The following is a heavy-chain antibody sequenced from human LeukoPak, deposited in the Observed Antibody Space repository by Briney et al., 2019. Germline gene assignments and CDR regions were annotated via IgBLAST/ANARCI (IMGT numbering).Heavy chain of an antibody. CDR1: GFTFSSYG. J-gene: IGHJ6*03. V-gene: IGHV3-33*06. CDR2: IWYDGSNK. Sequence: GGSLRLSCAASGFTFSSYGMHWVRQAPGKGLEWVAVIWYDGSNKYYADSVKGRFTISRDNSKNTLYLQMDSLRAEDTAVYYCAKDAAYLNYYYYYMDVWSKGTTVTVSS. D-gene: IGHD6-25*01. CDR3: AKDAAYLNYYYYYMDV.